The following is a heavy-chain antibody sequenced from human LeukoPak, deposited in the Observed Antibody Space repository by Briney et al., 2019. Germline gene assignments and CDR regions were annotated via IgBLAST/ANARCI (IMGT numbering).Heavy chain of an antibody. J-gene: IGHJ4*02. V-gene: IGHV4-30-2*01. CDR3: ARDSAAGRIDY. D-gene: IGHD6-13*01. Sequence: SETLSLTCAVSGGSISSGGYSWSWIRQPPGKGLEWIGYIYHSGSTYYNPSLKSRVTISVDRSKNQFSLKLSSVTAADTAVYYCARDSAAGRIDYWGQGTLVTVSS. CDR1: GGSISSGGYS. CDR2: IYHSGST.